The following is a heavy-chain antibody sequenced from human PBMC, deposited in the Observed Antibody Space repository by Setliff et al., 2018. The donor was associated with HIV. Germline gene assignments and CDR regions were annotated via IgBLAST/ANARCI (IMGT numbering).Heavy chain of an antibody. D-gene: IGHD3-3*01. J-gene: IGHJ4*02. V-gene: IGHV4-34*01. CDR1: GGSFSGYY. Sequence: SETLSLTCAVYGGSFSGYYWSWIRQPPGKGLEWIGEINHSGSTNYSPSLESRLTMSVDTPRNQVSLNLSAVTAADTAIYYCVRGANFYTPRKRIFDYWGQGMSVTAPQ. CDR2: INHSGST. CDR3: VRGANFYTPRKRIFDY.